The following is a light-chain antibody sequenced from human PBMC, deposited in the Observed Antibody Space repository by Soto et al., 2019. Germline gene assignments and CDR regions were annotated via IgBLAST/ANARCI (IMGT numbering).Light chain of an antibody. Sequence: QSVLTQPPSASGTPGQRVTISCSGSNSNVGSDYVYWYQQFPGTAPKVLIYRNNQRPSGVPDRFSGSTDGSSNSASLTISGLQTEDEADYYCQSYDSSTVVFGGGTKVTVL. CDR1: NSNVGSDY. J-gene: IGLJ2*01. CDR3: QSYDSSTVV. V-gene: IGLV1-47*01. CDR2: RNN.